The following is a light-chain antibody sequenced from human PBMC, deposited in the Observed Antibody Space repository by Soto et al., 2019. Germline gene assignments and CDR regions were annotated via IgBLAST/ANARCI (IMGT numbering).Light chain of an antibody. CDR1: QSVSTY. CDR3: QQRSNWPRT. J-gene: IGKJ1*01. Sequence: EIVLTQSPATLSLSPGERATLSCRASQSVSTYLAWYQQKPGQAPRLLIYEASNRPTGIPGRFSGSGSETDFTLTISSLEPEDFAVYYCQQRSNWPRTFGQGTKVEIK. CDR2: EAS. V-gene: IGKV3-11*01.